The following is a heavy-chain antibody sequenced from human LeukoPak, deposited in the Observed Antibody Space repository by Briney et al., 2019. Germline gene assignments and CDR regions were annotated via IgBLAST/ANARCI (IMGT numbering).Heavy chain of an antibody. V-gene: IGHV3-23*01. Sequence: GGSLRLSCAASGFTFRDYYMSWVRQAPGKGLEGVSILSGSGGATYYADSVKGRFTISRDNSENTLFLQMNNLGAEDTALYYCAKKRVITTPDAIDWYFDLWGRGTLVTVPS. CDR3: AKKRVITTPDAIDWYFDL. CDR1: GFTFRDYY. D-gene: IGHD1-1*01. J-gene: IGHJ2*01. CDR2: LSGSGGAT.